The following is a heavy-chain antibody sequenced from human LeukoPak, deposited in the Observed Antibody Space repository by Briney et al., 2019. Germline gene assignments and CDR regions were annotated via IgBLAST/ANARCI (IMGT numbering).Heavy chain of an antibody. CDR3: ARDWDIVAPPDY. J-gene: IGHJ4*02. D-gene: IGHD5-12*01. CDR2: INMDGTTI. V-gene: IGHV3-74*01. CDR1: GFTFSTYW. Sequence: GGSLRLSCAASGFTFSTYWMHWVRQSPGKGLVWVSRINMDGTTISYAGSVEGRFTISRDNAKNTLYLQMNSLRAEDTAVYYCARDWDIVAPPDYWGQGTLVTVSS.